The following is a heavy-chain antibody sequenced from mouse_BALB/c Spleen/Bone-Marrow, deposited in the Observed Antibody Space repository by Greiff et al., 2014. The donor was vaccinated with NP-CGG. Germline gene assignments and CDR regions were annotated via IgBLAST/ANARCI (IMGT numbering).Heavy chain of an antibody. CDR2: IDPYYGGT. CDR3: ARRGFITTVVEGYFDY. CDR1: GYSFTGYN. D-gene: IGHD1-1*01. Sequence: EVQLQQSGPELEKPGASVKISCKASGYSFTGYNMNWVKQSNGKSLEWIGNIDPYYGGTSYNQKFKGKATLTVDKSSGTAYMQLKSLTSEDSAVYYCARRGFITTVVEGYFDYWGQGTTLTVSS. J-gene: IGHJ2*01. V-gene: IGHV1-39*01.